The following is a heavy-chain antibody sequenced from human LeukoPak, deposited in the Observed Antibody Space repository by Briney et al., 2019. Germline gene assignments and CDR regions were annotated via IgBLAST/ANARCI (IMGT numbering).Heavy chain of an antibody. CDR1: GYTFTSYY. CDR2: INPSGGST. J-gene: IGHJ4*02. CDR3: ARDRPSKRGYSYGYLDY. V-gene: IGHV1-46*01. Sequence: ASVKVSCKASGYTFTSYYMHWVRQAPGQGLEWMGIINPSGGSTSYAQKFQGRVTMTRDTSTSTVYMELSSLRSEDTAVYYCARDRPSKRGYSYGYLDYWGQGTLVTVSS. D-gene: IGHD5-18*01.